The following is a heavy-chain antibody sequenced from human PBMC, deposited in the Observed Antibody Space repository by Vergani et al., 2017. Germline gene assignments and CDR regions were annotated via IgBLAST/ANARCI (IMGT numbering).Heavy chain of an antibody. J-gene: IGHJ4*02. V-gene: IGHV3-23*01. CDR2: ISGSGGST. CDR3: AKDVVSIAAAGAYYFDY. D-gene: IGHD6-13*01. CDR1: GFTFSSYA. Sequence: EVQLLESGGGLVQPGGSLRLSCAASGFTFSSYAMSWVRQAPGKGLEWVSAISGSGGSTYYADSVKGRFTISRDNSKNTLCLQMNSLRAEDTAVYYCAKDVVSIAAAGAYYFDYWGQGTLVTVSS.